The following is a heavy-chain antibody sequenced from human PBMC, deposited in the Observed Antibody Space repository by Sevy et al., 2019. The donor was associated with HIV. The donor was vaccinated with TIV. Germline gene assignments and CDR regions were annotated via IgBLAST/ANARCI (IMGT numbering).Heavy chain of an antibody. V-gene: IGHV3-48*02. CDR3: ARDYYRDYLTGTYYGMDV. D-gene: IGHD4-17*01. CDR1: GFTFSSYS. J-gene: IGHJ6*02. CDR2: ISSSSSTI. Sequence: GGSLRLSCAASGFTFSSYSMNWVRQAPGKGLEWVSYISSSSSTIYYADSVKGRFTISRDNAKNSLYLQMNSLRDEDTAVYYCARDYYRDYLTGTYYGMDVWGQGTTVTVSS.